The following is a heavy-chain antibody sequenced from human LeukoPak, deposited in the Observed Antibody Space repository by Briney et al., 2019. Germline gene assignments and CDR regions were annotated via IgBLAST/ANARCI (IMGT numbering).Heavy chain of an antibody. D-gene: IGHD4-23*01. CDR2: TYYRSKWYN. Sequence: SQTLSLTCAISGDSVSSNSASWNWIRQSPSRGLEWLGRTYYRSKWYNDYAVSVKSRITINPDTSKNQFSLQLNSVTPEDTAVYYCARGFKYGGNRCLDCWGQGTLVTVSS. V-gene: IGHV6-1*01. CDR1: GDSVSSNSAS. CDR3: ARGFKYGGNRCLDC. J-gene: IGHJ4*02.